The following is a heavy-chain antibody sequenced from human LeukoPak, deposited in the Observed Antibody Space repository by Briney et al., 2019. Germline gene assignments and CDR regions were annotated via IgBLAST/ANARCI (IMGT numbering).Heavy chain of an antibody. CDR1: GGSISTFY. CDR2: IYYSGST. D-gene: IGHD6-19*01. CDR3: ARAQSYNTGWYFDY. J-gene: IGHJ4*02. V-gene: IGHV4-59*08. Sequence: PSETLSLTCTVSGGSISTFYWNWIRQPPGRGLEWIGHIYYSGSTNYNPSLKSRVTISVDTSKNQFSLKLSSVTAADTAVHYCARAQSYNTGWYFDYWGQGTLVTVSS.